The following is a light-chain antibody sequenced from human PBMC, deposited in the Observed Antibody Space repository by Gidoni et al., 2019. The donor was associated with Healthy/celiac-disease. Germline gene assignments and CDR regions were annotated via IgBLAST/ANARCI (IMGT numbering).Light chain of an antibody. V-gene: IGLV2-14*01. Sequence: QSALTQPASVSGSPGQSHAISCTGTSSDVGGYNYVSWYQQHPGKAPKHMIYDVSNRPSGVSNRFSGSKSGNTASLTISGLPAEDEADYYCSSYTSSSTTLYVFGTGTKVTVL. CDR2: DVS. CDR3: SSYTSSSTTLYV. CDR1: SSDVGGYNY. J-gene: IGLJ1*01.